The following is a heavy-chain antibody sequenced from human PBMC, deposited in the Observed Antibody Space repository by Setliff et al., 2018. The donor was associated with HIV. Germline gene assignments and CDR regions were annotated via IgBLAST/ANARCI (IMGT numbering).Heavy chain of an antibody. CDR3: ARFQAWQLGRRGGYYYYMDV. J-gene: IGHJ6*03. D-gene: IGHD1-1*01. CDR1: SGSVNNYW. Sequence: SETLSLTCTVSSGSVNNYWWTWIRQPPGKGLEWIGYIYYSGSSDYNPSLKSRITISVDMSRNQFSLVLSSVTAADTAVYYCARFQAWQLGRRGGYYYYMDVWGKGTTVTVS. V-gene: IGHV4-59*02. CDR2: IYYSGSS.